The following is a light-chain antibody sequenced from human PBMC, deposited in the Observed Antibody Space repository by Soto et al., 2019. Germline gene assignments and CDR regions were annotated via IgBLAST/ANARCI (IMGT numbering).Light chain of an antibody. Sequence: EIVLTQSPRTLSLSPGERATLSCRASQSLRSTSLAWYQQKPGQAPRLLISGASTRAADIPDRFSGSGSGTDSTLTVSRLEPEDFAMYYCQQYHWAPDTFGQGTRLEIK. CDR1: QSLRSTS. CDR3: QQYHWAPDT. CDR2: GAS. V-gene: IGKV3-20*01. J-gene: IGKJ5*01.